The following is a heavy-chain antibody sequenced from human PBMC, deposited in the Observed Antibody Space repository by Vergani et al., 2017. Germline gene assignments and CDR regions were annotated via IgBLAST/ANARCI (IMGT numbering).Heavy chain of an antibody. CDR3: ARRGECTGDCYSTWFDP. J-gene: IGHJ5*02. CDR2: IDWDDDK. CDR1: GFSLNTSGMR. Sequence: QVTLKESGPALVKPTQTVTLTCTFSGFSLNTSGMRVSWIRQPPGKALEWLARIDWDDDKFYSLSLKTRLSISKDTSKNQVILTMTNVDPLDTATYYCARRGECTGDCYSTWFDPWGQGILVTVSS. D-gene: IGHD2-21*02. V-gene: IGHV2-70*04.